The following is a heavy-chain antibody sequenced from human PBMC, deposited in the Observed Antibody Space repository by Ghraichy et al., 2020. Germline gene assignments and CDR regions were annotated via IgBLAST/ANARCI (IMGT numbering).Heavy chain of an antibody. V-gene: IGHV4-39*01. J-gene: IGHJ4*02. Sequence: SETLSLTCTVSGGSISSSSYYWGWIRQPPGKGLEWIGSIYYSGSTYYNPSLKSRVTISVDTSKNQFSLKLSSVTAADTAVYYCARYCSSTSCYGGGEDYWGQGTLVTVSS. D-gene: IGHD2-2*01. CDR2: IYYSGST. CDR1: GGSISSSSYY. CDR3: ARYCSSTSCYGGGEDY.